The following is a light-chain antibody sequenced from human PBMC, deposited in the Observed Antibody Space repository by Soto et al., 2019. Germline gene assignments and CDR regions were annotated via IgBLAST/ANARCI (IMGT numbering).Light chain of an antibody. CDR3: QQYNNWPWT. Sequence: EMGMTQSPATLSVSPGERATLSCRASQSVSSGLAWYQQKPGQAPRLLIYDASTRATGISARFSGSGSGTEFTLTISSLQSEDFAFYYCQQYNNWPWTFGQGTKVDIK. CDR1: QSVSSG. V-gene: IGKV3-15*01. CDR2: DAS. J-gene: IGKJ1*01.